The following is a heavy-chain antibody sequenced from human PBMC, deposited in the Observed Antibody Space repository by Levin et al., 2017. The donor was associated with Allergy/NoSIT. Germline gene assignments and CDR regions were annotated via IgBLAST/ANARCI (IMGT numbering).Heavy chain of an antibody. J-gene: IGHJ4*02. CDR3: ASIGRFRIG. Sequence: SETLSLTCAVYGGSFSGYYWSWIRQPPGKGLEWIGEINHSGSTNYNPSLKSRVTISVDTSKNQFSLKLSSVTAADTAVYYCASIGRFRIGWGQGTLVTVSS. CDR1: GGSFSGYY. D-gene: IGHD2-15*01. V-gene: IGHV4-34*01. CDR2: INHSGST.